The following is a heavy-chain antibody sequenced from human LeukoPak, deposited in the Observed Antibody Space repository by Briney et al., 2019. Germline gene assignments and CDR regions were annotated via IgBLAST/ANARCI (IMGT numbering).Heavy chain of an antibody. CDR2: ISSSSSYI. V-gene: IGHV3-21*01. D-gene: IGHD6-13*01. J-gene: IGHJ4*02. CDR3: ARGTDSSSWSRDLDY. CDR1: GFTFSNYS. Sequence: GGSLRLSCAASGFTFSNYSMNWVRQAPGKGLEWVSSISSSSSYIYYADSLKGRFTISRDNARNSLYLQMNSLRAEDTAVYFCARGTDSSSWSRDLDYWGQETLVTVSS.